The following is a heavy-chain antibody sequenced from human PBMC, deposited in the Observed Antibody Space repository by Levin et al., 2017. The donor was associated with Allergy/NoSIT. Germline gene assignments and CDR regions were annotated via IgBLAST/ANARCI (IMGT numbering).Heavy chain of an antibody. D-gene: IGHD6-13*01. CDR1: GGSVSSGSYY. Sequence: SETLSLTCTVSGGSVSSGSYYWSWIRQPPGKGLEWIGYIYYSGSTNYNPSLKSRVTISVDTSKNQFSLKLSSVTAADTAVYYCARAELIAAAGQGPIDYWGQGTLVTVSS. CDR3: ARAELIAAAGQGPIDY. J-gene: IGHJ4*02. CDR2: IYYSGST. V-gene: IGHV4-61*01.